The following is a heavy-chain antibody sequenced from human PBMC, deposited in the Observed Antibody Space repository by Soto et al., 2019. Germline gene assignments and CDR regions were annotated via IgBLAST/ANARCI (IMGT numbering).Heavy chain of an antibody. Sequence: SETLSLTCGVSGDTISTGGYSWAWIRQPPGKALEWIGHTYHSGNPYYNPSLKSRVIISVDRSKNQFSLKVSSVTAADTAVYYCARHVNLPLAGTGFDSWGRGTLVTVSS. J-gene: IGHJ4*02. CDR2: TYHSGNP. CDR3: ARHVNLPLAGTGFDS. D-gene: IGHD6-19*01. CDR1: GDTISTGGYS. V-gene: IGHV4-30-2*01.